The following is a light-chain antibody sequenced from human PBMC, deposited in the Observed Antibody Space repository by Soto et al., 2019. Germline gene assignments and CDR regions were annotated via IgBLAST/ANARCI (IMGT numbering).Light chain of an antibody. CDR3: QSYDSSLTAWV. CDR2: GNN. V-gene: IGLV1-40*01. J-gene: IGLJ3*02. Sequence: QAVVTQPPSVSGAPGQRVTISCTGSSSNIGAGYDVHWYQQLPGTAPKLLIYGNNNRPSGVPGRVSGSKSGTSASLAITGLQTEDEADYYCQSYDSSLTAWVFGGGTQLTVL. CDR1: SSNIGAGYD.